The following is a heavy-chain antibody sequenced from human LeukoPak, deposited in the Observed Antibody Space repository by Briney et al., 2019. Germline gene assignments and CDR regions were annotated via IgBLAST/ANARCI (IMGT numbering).Heavy chain of an antibody. CDR3: AVYYDFWSGYSNRFDP. D-gene: IGHD3-3*01. CDR1: GYTFTGYY. J-gene: IGHJ5*02. CDR2: INPNSGGT. Sequence: ASVKVSRKASGYTFTGYYMHWVRQAPGQGLEWMGWINPNSGGTNYAQKFQGRVTMTRDTSISTAYMELSRLRSDDTAVYYCAVYYDFWSGYSNRFDPWGQGSVVTVSS. V-gene: IGHV1-2*02.